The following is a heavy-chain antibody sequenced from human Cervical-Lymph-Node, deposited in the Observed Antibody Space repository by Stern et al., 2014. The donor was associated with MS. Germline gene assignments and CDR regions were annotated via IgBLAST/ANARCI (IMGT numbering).Heavy chain of an antibody. V-gene: IGHV1-2*02. CDR3: AENMDV. CDR1: GFTFSNYY. J-gene: IGHJ6*02. Sequence: VQLVESEAEVKKPGASVQVSCKASGFTFSNYYIHWLRQAPGQRPEWLGRISPKNGDTNHAPKFQGRFTMTRDTSTGLDSLELTGLRFDDTAVYYCAENMDVWGQGTMVTVSS. CDR2: ISPKNGDT.